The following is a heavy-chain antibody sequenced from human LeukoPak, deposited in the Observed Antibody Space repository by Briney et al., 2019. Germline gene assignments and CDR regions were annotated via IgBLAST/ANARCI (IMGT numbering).Heavy chain of an antibody. Sequence: PSEPLSFPCTVPGGPISSYGWSWVRQPPGKGLEWIGYIYTTGSTDYNPSLKSRVTMSVDTSKNQVSMELRFLTAADTAIYYCATSYDVKTAPYDLWGQGTLVTVSS. J-gene: IGHJ5*02. CDR2: IYTTGST. V-gene: IGHV4-4*09. D-gene: IGHD3-10*02. CDR1: GGPISSYG. CDR3: ATSYDVKTAPYDL.